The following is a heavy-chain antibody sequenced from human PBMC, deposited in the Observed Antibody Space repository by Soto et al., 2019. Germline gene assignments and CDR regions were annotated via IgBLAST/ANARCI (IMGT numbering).Heavy chain of an antibody. CDR3: ARHDSYGDYGVLFYY. J-gene: IGHJ4*02. V-gene: IGHV4-59*08. CDR2: IYYSGST. Sequence: SETLSLTCTVSGGSISSYYWSWIRQPPGKGLEWIGYIYYSGSTNYNPSLKSRVTISVDTSKNQFSLKLSSVTAADTAVYYCARHDSYGDYGVLFYYWGQGTLVTVSS. D-gene: IGHD4-17*01. CDR1: GGSISSYY.